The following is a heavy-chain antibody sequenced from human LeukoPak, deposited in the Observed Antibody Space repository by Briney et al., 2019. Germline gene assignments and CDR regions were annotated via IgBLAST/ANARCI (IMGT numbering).Heavy chain of an antibody. V-gene: IGHV3-53*01. CDR2: IHSGGST. CDR1: GFTVSSNY. J-gene: IGHJ3*02. D-gene: IGHD3-3*01. Sequence: PGGSLRLSCAASGFTVSSNYMSWVRQAPGKGLEWVSVIHSGGSTYYSDSVRGRFTISRDNSKNTLYLQMNSLRAEDTAVYYCARGLRRNGAFDIWGQGTMVTVSS. CDR3: ARGLRRNGAFDI.